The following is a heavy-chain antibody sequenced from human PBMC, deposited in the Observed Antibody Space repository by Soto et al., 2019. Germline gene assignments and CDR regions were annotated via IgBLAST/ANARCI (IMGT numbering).Heavy chain of an antibody. CDR2: INLRGGTT. Sequence: QVQLVQSGAEVRKPGASVRLSCETSGYNFNQYYIHWVRQAPGQGLEWMGVINLRGGTTEYAHKFRGRVTVTGGTSTSTAYMELSSLRSEDTAVYFCARGPDDSDVPRWDYWGQGTLVTVSS. J-gene: IGHJ4*02. V-gene: IGHV1-46*02. CDR3: ARGPDDSDVPRWDY. CDR1: GYNFNQYY. D-gene: IGHD4-17*01.